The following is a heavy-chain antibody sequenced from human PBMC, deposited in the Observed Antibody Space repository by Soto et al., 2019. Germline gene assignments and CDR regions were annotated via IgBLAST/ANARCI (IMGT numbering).Heavy chain of an antibody. Sequence: GGSLRLSCAGSGFTLTRSAVSWVRQAPGKGLEWVSGISAGGGGTYYADSVKGRFTISRDVAKNTVYLQMNGLRVEDTAVYYCAKDVGQWVETFDYWGQGTLVTVSS. CDR3: AKDVGQWVETFDY. D-gene: IGHD6-19*01. CDR1: GFTLTRSA. CDR2: ISAGGGGT. V-gene: IGHV3-23*01. J-gene: IGHJ4*01.